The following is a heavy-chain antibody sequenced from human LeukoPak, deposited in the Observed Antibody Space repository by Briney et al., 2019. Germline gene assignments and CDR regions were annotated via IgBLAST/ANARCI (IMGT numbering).Heavy chain of an antibody. V-gene: IGHV3-30*18. Sequence: GGSLRLSYAASGFTFSSYGMHWVRQAPGKGLEWVAVISYDGSNKYYADSVKGRFTISRDNSKNTLYLQMNSLRAEDTAVYYCAKDLDSSGPPFDYWGQGTLVTVSS. CDR1: GFTFSSYG. CDR2: ISYDGSNK. D-gene: IGHD6-19*01. CDR3: AKDLDSSGPPFDY. J-gene: IGHJ4*02.